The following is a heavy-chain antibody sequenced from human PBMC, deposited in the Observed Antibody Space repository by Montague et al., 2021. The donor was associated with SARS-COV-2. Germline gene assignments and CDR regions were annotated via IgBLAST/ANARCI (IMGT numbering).Heavy chain of an antibody. CDR3: ASLGYYGSGTQVEY. D-gene: IGHD3-10*01. J-gene: IGHJ4*02. V-gene: IGHV3-20*04. CDR1: GFTFDDYG. CDR2: INWNGGST. Sequence: SLRLSCAASGFTFDDYGMSWVRQAPGKGLEWVSGINWNGGSTGYADSVKGRFTISGDNAKNSLYLQMNSLRAEDTALYYCASLGYYGSGTQVEYWGQGTLVTVSS.